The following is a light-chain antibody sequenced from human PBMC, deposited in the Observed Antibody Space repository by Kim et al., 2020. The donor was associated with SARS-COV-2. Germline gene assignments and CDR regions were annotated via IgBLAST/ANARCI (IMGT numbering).Light chain of an antibody. CDR2: AAS. J-gene: IGKJ4*01. CDR3: QQYYSYLPLT. CDR1: QGISSY. V-gene: IGKV1-8*01. Sequence: AIRMTQSPSSFSASTGDRVTITCRASQGISSYLAWYQQKPGKAPKLLIYAASTLQSGVPSRFSGSGSGTDFTLTISCLQSEDFATYYCQQYYSYLPLTFGGVTKVDIK.